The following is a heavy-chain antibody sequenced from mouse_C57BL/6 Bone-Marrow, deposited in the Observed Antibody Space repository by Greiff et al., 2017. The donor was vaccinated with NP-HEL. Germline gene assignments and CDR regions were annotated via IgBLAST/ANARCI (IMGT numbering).Heavy chain of an antibody. CDR2: INYDGSST. J-gene: IGHJ2*01. CDR1: GFTFSDYY. V-gene: IGHV5-16*01. Sequence: EVQRVESEGGLVQPGSSMKLSCTASGFTFSDYYMAWVRQVPEKGLEWVANINYDGSSTYYLDSLKSRFIISRDNAKNILYLQMSSLKSEDTATYYCARGGLRRYFDYWGQGTTLTVSS. CDR3: ARGGLRRYFDY. D-gene: IGHD2-4*01.